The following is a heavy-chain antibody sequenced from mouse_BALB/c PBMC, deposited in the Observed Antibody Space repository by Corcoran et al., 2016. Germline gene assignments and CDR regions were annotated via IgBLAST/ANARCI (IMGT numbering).Heavy chain of an antibody. CDR3: ARSLYGNGAMDY. D-gene: IGHD2-1*01. V-gene: IGHV1-26*01. CDR2: INPYNGAT. CDR1: GYSFTGYY. J-gene: IGHJ4*01. Sequence: EVQLQQSGPEQVKPVASVKISCKASGYSFTGYYMPWVKQSHVTSLEWIGRINPYNGATSYNQTFKDKASWTVDKSSSTAYMELHSLTSEDSAVYYCARSLYGNGAMDYWGQGTSVTVSS.